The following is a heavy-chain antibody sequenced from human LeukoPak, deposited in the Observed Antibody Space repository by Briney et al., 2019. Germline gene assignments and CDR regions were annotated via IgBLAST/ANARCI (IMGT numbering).Heavy chain of an antibody. CDR3: ARVGCSSTSCHTRPYYFDY. V-gene: IGHV4-30-4*01. CDR2: IYYSGST. D-gene: IGHD2-2*01. Sequence: PSETLSLTCTVSGGSISSGDYYWSWIRQPPGKGLEWIGYIYYSGSTYYNPSLKSRVTISVDTSKNQFSLKLSSVTAADTAVYYCARVGCSSTSCHTRPYYFDYWGQGTLVTVSS. J-gene: IGHJ4*02. CDR1: GGSISSGDYY.